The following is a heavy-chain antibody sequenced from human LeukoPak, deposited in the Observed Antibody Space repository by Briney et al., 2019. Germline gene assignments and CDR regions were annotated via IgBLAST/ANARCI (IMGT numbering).Heavy chain of an antibody. D-gene: IGHD5-12*01. CDR3: ARDGYNAFDY. Sequence: SETLSLTYTVSGGSISSYYWSWIRQPPGKGLEWIGYIYYSGSTNYNPSLKSRVTISVDTSKNQFSLKLSSVTAADTAVYYCARDGYNAFDYWGQGTLVTVSS. CDR2: IYYSGST. J-gene: IGHJ4*02. CDR1: GGSISSYY. V-gene: IGHV4-59*12.